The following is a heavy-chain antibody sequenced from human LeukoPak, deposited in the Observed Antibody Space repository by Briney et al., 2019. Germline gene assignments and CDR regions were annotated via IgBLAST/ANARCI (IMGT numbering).Heavy chain of an antibody. J-gene: IGHJ4*02. CDR1: GFTLSSYA. CDR3: ARRFWPVYYGDY. Sequence: GGSLRLSCAASGFTLSSYAMSWVRQAPGKGLEWVSTIGSSGGSTYYADSVKGRFTISTDNSKNTLYLQMNSLRAEDTAIYYCARRFWPVYYGDYWGQGTLVTVSS. V-gene: IGHV3-23*01. D-gene: IGHD3/OR15-3a*01. CDR2: IGSSGGST.